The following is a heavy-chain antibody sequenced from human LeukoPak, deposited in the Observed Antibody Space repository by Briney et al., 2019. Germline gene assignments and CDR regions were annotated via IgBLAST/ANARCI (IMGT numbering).Heavy chain of an antibody. V-gene: IGHV4-30-4*08. D-gene: IGHD3-22*01. CDR2: IYYSGST. CDR1: GGSISSGDCY. J-gene: IGHJ3*02. Sequence: SQTLSLTCTVSGGSISSGDCYWSWIRQPPGKGLEWIGYIYYSGSTYYNPSLKSRVTISVDTSKNQFSLKLSSVTAADTAVYYCVADDSSGYGAFDIWGQGTMVTVSS. CDR3: VADDSSGYGAFDI.